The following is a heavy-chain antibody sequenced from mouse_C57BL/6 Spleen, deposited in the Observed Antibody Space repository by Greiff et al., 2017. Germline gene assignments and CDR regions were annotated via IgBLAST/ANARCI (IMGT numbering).Heavy chain of an antibody. D-gene: IGHD2-4*01. CDR3: AREKGYYYDYEMDY. CDR1: GYSITSGYY. V-gene: IGHV3-6*01. Sequence: EVQLVESGPGLVKPSQSLSLTCSVTGYSITSGYYWNWIRQFPGNKLEWMGYISYDGSNNYNPSLKNRISITRDTSKNQFFLKLNSVTTEDTATYYCAREKGYYYDYEMDYWGQGTSVTVSS. J-gene: IGHJ4*01. CDR2: ISYDGSN.